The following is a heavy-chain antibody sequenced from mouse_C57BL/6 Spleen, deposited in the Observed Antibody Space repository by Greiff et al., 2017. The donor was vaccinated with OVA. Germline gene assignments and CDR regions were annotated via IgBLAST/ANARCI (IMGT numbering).Heavy chain of an antibody. Sequence: EVKLMESGEGLVKPGGSLKLSCAASGFTFSSYAMSWVRQTPEKRLEWVAYISSGGDYIYYADTVKGRFTMSRDNARNTLYMQMSSLKSEDTAMYYCTSLLTGSYYYAMDYWGQGTSVTVSS. CDR1: GFTFSSYA. J-gene: IGHJ4*01. CDR3: TSLLTGSYYYAMDY. CDR2: ISSGGDYI. D-gene: IGHD4-1*01. V-gene: IGHV5-9-1*02.